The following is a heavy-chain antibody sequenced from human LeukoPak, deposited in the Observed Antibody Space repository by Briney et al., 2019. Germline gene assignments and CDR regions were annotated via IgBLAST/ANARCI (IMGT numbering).Heavy chain of an antibody. CDR1: GYTFTSYY. CDR3: ARAVVVTAGYFDY. D-gene: IGHD2-21*02. CDR2: INPSGGST. Sequence: ASVRVSCKASGYTFTSYYMHWVRQAPGQGLEWMGIINPSGGSTSYAQKFQGRVTMTRDTSTSTVYMELSSLRSENTAVYYCARAVVVTAGYFDYWGQGTLVTVSS. J-gene: IGHJ4*02. V-gene: IGHV1-46*01.